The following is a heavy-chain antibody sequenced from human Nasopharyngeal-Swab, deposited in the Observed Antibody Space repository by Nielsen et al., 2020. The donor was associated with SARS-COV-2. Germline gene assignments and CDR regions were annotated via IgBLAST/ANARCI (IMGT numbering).Heavy chain of an antibody. D-gene: IGHD3-10*01. CDR1: GFTFSTYA. CDR2: ISYDGSNK. J-gene: IGHJ6*02. Sequence: GGSLRLSCAASGFTFSTYAMHWVRQAPGKGLEWVAVISYDGSNKYYSDSVKGRFSISRDNSKNTLYLQMNSLRAEDTAVYYCMVRDYLYAMDVWGQGTTVTVSS. CDR3: MVRDYLYAMDV. V-gene: IGHV3-30*04.